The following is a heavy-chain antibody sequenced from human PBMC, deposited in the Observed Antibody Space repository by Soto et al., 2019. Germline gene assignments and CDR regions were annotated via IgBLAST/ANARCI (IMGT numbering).Heavy chain of an antibody. CDR3: AKDPPWTVGPLAMDV. Sequence: EVQLLESGGGLVQAGGSLRLSCVASGFTFSTHAMSWVRQVPWQCLEWVSTFSGSGGNIYYGESVKGRFTISRDDPKNTLYLDMNSLRVEDTAVYYCAKDPPWTVGPLAMDVWGQGTTVTVSS. J-gene: IGHJ6*01. CDR1: GFTFSTHA. CDR2: FSGSGGNI. V-gene: IGHV3-23*01. D-gene: IGHD2-2*01.